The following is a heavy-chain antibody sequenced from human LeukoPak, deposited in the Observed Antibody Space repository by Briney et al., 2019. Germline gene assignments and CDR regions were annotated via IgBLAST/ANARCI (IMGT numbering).Heavy chain of an antibody. J-gene: IGHJ5*02. CDR1: GGSSSNYY. D-gene: IGHD6-13*01. CDR3: ARGAASSPLDWFDP. Sequence: KPSETLSLTCTVSGGSSSNYYWSWIRQPPGKGVEWIGYIFYYWSTNYNPSLKSRVTISLDTSKNPSSLKRSTVTAADTAVYYCARGAASSPLDWFDPWGQGTLVTVSS. CDR2: IFYYWST. V-gene: IGHV4-59*01.